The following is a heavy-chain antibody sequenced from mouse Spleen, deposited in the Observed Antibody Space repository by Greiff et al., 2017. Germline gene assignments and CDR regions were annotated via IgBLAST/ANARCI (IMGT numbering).Heavy chain of an antibody. J-gene: IGHJ4*01. CDR3: ARGDYGNSHYYAMDY. D-gene: IGHD2-1*01. V-gene: IGHV1-72*01. CDR1: GYTFTSYW. CDR2: IDPISGGT. Sequence: QVQLQQPGAELVKPGASVKLSCKASGYTFTSYWMHWVKQRPGRGLEWIGRIDPISGGTKYNEKFKSKATLTVDKPSSTAYMQLSSLTSEDSAVYYCARGDYGNSHYYAMDYWGQGTSVTGSS.